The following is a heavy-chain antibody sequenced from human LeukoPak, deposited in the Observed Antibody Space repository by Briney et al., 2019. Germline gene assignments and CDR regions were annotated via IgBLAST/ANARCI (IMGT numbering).Heavy chain of an antibody. Sequence: GGSLRLSCAASGFTFSSHSMNWVRQAPGKGLEWVSSISSSSSYIYYADSVKGRFTISRDNAKNSLYLQMNSLRAEDTAVYYCARVGSGSTSDFDYWGQGTLVTVSS. D-gene: IGHD3-10*01. CDR1: GFTFSSHS. V-gene: IGHV3-21*01. CDR3: ARVGSGSTSDFDY. J-gene: IGHJ4*02. CDR2: ISSSSSYI.